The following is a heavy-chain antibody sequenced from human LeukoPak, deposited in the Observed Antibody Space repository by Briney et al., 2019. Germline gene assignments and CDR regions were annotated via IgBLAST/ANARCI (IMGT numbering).Heavy chain of an antibody. CDR1: GYTFTNYA. CDR2: MNTNTGDP. Sequence: ASVKVSCKASGYTFTNYAMNWVRQAPGQGLEWMGWMNTNTGDPTYAQGFTGRFVFSLDTSVSTAYLQISSLKTEDTAVYYCAVLSYDSSGYYYPFDYWGQGTLVTVSS. D-gene: IGHD3-22*01. CDR3: AVLSYDSSGYYYPFDY. J-gene: IGHJ4*02. V-gene: IGHV7-4-1*02.